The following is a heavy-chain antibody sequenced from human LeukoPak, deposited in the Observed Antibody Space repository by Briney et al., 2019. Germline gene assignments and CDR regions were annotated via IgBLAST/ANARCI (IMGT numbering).Heavy chain of an antibody. CDR3: ARLLSSGYYYFDY. D-gene: IGHD3-22*01. J-gene: IGHJ4*02. V-gene: IGHV3-33*01. CDR1: GFTFSSYG. Sequence: PGRSLRLSCAASGFTFSSYGMHWVRQAPGKGLDWVAVIWYDGSNKYYADSVKGRFTISRDNSKNTLYLQMNSLRAEDTAVYHCARLLSSGYYYFDYWGQGTLVTVSS. CDR2: IWYDGSNK.